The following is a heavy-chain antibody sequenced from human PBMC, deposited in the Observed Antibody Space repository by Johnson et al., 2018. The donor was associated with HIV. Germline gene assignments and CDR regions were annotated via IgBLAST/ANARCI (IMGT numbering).Heavy chain of an antibody. CDR2: IGTAGDT. Sequence: VQLVESGGGLVQPGGSLRLSCAASGFTFSIYDMHWVRQVTGKGLEWVSAIGTAGDTYYPGSVKGRFTISRENAQNSLYLQMNSLTAGDTAMYYCVRVGHGSDYYRAAFDFWGLGTMVTVSS. V-gene: IGHV3-13*01. CDR1: GFTFSIYD. D-gene: IGHD3-22*01. CDR3: VRVGHGSDYYRAAFDF. J-gene: IGHJ3*01.